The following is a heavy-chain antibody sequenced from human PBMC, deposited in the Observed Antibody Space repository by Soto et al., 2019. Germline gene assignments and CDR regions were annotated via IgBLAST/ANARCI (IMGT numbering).Heavy chain of an antibody. J-gene: IGHJ3*02. D-gene: IGHD1-1*01. Sequence: GGSLRLSCAASGFTFSSYSMNWVRQAPGKGLEWVSYISSSSSTIYYADSVKGRFTISRDNAKNSLYLQMNSLRAEDTAVYYCARDPYNWNPYDAFDIWGQGTMVTVSS. V-gene: IGHV3-48*01. CDR1: GFTFSSYS. CDR2: ISSSSSTI. CDR3: ARDPYNWNPYDAFDI.